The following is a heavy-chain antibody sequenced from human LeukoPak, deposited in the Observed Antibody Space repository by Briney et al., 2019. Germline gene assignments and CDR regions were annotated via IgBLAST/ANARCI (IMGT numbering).Heavy chain of an antibody. J-gene: IGHJ4*02. Sequence: ASVKVSCKASGYTFTAFHIHWVRQAPGQRLEWRGWINPNSGGKNSAQKFQGRVTMTRDTSISTVYMELTKLRSDDTAVYYCARRLGSSFSSGFDYWGQGTLVTVSS. CDR2: INPNSGGK. CDR1: GYTFTAFH. D-gene: IGHD3-16*01. CDR3: ARRLGSSFSSGFDY. V-gene: IGHV1-2*02.